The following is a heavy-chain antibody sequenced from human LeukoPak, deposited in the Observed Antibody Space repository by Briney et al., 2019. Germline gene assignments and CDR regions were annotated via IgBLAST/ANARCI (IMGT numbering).Heavy chain of an antibody. Sequence: ASVKVSCKASGYTFINYGISWVRQAPGQGLEWMGWINPNSGGTNYAQKFQGRVTMTRDTSISTAYMELSRLRSDDTAVYYCARVMRGGEMATSSSRTHAFDIWGQGTMVTVSS. D-gene: IGHD5-24*01. V-gene: IGHV1-2*02. CDR3: ARVMRGGEMATSSSRTHAFDI. CDR1: GYTFINYG. CDR2: INPNSGGT. J-gene: IGHJ3*02.